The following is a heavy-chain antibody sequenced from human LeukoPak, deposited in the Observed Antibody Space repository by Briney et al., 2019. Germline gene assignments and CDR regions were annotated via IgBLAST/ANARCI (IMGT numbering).Heavy chain of an antibody. J-gene: IGHJ4*02. CDR3: ARDLHVLLWFGELDY. CDR1: GFTFRDYY. V-gene: IGHV3-11*04. D-gene: IGHD3-10*01. CDR2: ISNSGSTI. Sequence: GGSLRLSCAASGFTFRDYYMSWIRQAPGKGLEWVSYISNSGSTIYYADSVKGRFTISRDNAKNSLYLQMNSLRAEDTAVYYCARDLHVLLWFGELDYWGQGTLVTVSS.